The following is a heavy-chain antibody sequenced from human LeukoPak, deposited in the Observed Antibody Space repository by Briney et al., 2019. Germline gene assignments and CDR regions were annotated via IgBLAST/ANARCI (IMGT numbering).Heavy chain of an antibody. D-gene: IGHD4-17*01. J-gene: IGHJ4*02. CDR1: GTSFSSYY. CDR2: VNHSGYT. Sequence: PSEPLSLPCGVSGTSFSSYYWRWIPQTPGRGLEWIRYVNHSGYTNMNPSLKSRVTISVDTSKNHCSLRMSTVTAADAAVYFCARMTTGHDYWGQGTLVTVSS. V-gene: IGHV4-34*01. CDR3: ARMTTGHDY.